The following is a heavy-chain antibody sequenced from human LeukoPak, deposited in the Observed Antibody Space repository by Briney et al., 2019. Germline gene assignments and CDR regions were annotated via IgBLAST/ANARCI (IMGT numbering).Heavy chain of an antibody. V-gene: IGHV4-39*01. D-gene: IGHD3-16*01. CDR2: IYYSGST. CDR3: ARLGGGPRLQRNYFDY. Sequence: SETLSLTCTVSGGSIGSSSYYWGWIRQPPGKGLEWIGSIYYSGSTYYNPSLKSRVTISVDTSKNQFSLKLSSVTAADTAVYYCARLGGGPRLQRNYFDYWGQGTLVTVSS. CDR1: GGSIGSSSYY. J-gene: IGHJ4*02.